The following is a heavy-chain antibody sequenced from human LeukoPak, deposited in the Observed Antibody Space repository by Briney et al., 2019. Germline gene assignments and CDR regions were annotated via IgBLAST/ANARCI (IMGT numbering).Heavy chain of an antibody. CDR2: IITNGGST. V-gene: IGHV3-64*04. CDR1: GFTFSTFA. J-gene: IGHJ4*02. CDR3: ARLSTYSGYDASPLDH. D-gene: IGHD5-12*01. Sequence: GGSLRLSCSASGFTFSTFAMHWVRQAPGKGLEYVSGIITNGGSTSYADSVKGRFTISRDNAKNTLYLQMNSLRAEDTALYYCARLSTYSGYDASPLDHWGQGALVIVSS.